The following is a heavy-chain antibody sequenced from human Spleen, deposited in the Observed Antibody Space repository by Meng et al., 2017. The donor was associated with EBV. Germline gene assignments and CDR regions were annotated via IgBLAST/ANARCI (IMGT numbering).Heavy chain of an antibody. CDR2: LNEHGTIT. J-gene: IGHJ4*02. Sequence: VQFVEAGGALVQPGGSLRLSCAASGFSFSSYWMHWVRQAPGKGPVWVSRLNEHGTITTYADSVKGRFTISRDNAKNTLYLQMNSLRVEDTAVYYCSRDLVGSEDYWGPGTLVTVSS. V-gene: IGHV3-74*01. D-gene: IGHD2-8*02. CDR3: SRDLVGSEDY. CDR1: GFSFSSYW.